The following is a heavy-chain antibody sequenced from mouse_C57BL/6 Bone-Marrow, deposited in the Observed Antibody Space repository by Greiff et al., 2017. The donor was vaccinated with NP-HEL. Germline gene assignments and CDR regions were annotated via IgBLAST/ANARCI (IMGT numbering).Heavy chain of an antibody. CDR1: GFTFSSYA. J-gene: IGHJ1*03. CDR2: ISDGGSYT. D-gene: IGHD1-2*01. Sequence: EVQGVESGGGLVKPGGSLKLSCAASGFTFSSYAMSWVRQTPEKRLEWVATISDGGSYTYYPDNVKGRFTISRDNAKNNLDLQMSHRKSEDTAMYYCARALLRPRYFDVWGTGTTLTGSS. V-gene: IGHV5-4*01. CDR3: ARALLRPRYFDV.